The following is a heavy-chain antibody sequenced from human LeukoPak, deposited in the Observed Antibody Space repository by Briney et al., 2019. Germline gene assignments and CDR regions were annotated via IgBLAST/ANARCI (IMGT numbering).Heavy chain of an antibody. D-gene: IGHD6-19*01. Sequence: PGGSLRLSCAASGFTFNRNAISWVRQAPGKGLEWVSTIGGSGDKTFYAGSVKGRFTIPRDNSKNMLHLQMSSLTGEDTALYYCVRRGDASSGWGDHDYWGQGALVTVSS. CDR2: IGGSGDKT. V-gene: IGHV3-23*01. CDR3: VRRGDASSGWGDHDY. J-gene: IGHJ4*02. CDR1: GFTFNRNA.